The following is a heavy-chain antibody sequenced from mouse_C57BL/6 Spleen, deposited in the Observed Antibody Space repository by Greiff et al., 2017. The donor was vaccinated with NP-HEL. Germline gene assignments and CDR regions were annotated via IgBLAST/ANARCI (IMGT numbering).Heavy chain of an antibody. CDR1: GFTFSSYA. J-gene: IGHJ4*01. CDR2: ISDGGSYT. CDR3: ARDPSGGAMDY. V-gene: IGHV5-4*01. Sequence: EVHLVESGGGLVKPGGSLKLSCAASGFTFSSYAMSWVRQTPEKRLEWVATISDGGSYTYYPDNVKGRFTISRDNAKNNLYLQMSHLKSEDTAMYYCARDPSGGAMDYWGQGTSVTVSS.